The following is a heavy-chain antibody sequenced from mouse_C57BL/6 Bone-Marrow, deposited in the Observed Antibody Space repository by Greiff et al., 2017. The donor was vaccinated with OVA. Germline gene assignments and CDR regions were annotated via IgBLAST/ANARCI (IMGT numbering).Heavy chain of an antibody. CDR2: IDPSDSYT. D-gene: IGHD1-1*01. CDR3: ASDYGKAYAMDY. CDR1: GYTFTSYW. V-gene: IGHV1-59*01. Sequence: QVQLQQPGAELVRPGTSVKLSCKASGYTFTSYWMHWVKQRPGQGLEWIGVIDPSDSYTNYNQKFKGKATLTVDTSSSTAYMQLSSLTSEDSAVYYCASDYGKAYAMDYWGQGTSVTVSS. J-gene: IGHJ4*01.